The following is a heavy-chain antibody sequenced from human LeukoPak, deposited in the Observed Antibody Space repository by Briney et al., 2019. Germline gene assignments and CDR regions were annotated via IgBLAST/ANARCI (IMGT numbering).Heavy chain of an antibody. CDR1: GYTFTSYY. Sequence: ASVKVSCKASGYTFTSYYMHWVRQAPGQGLEWMGIINPSGGSTSYAQKFQGRVTMTRDTSTSTVYMELSSLRSEDTAVYYCARTGYCSSTSCYDWFDPWGQGTLVTVS. J-gene: IGHJ5*02. CDR2: INPSGGST. D-gene: IGHD2-2*01. V-gene: IGHV1-46*01. CDR3: ARTGYCSSTSCYDWFDP.